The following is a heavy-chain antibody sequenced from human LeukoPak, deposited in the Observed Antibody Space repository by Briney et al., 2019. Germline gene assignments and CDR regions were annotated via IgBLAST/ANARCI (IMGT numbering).Heavy chain of an antibody. V-gene: IGHV4-39*01. CDR2: VYYSGRT. D-gene: IGHD2-2*01. J-gene: IGHJ6*04. Sequence: SETLSLTCTVSGASISSSSYYWAWIRQSPGKGLEWIGSVYYSGRTYQNPSLKSRVTIFIDTSKNQFSLKLSSVTAADTAVYYCARRXXXXXGXYXXMDVXGKGTTVTXXS. CDR3: ARRXXXXXGXYXXMDV. CDR1: GASISSSSYY.